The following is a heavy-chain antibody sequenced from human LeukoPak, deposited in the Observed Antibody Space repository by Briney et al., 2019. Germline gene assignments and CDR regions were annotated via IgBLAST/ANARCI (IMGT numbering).Heavy chain of an antibody. Sequence: GGSLRLSCAASGFTFSSYGMHWVRQAPGKGLEWVAFIRYDGSNKYYADSVKGRFTISRDNSKNTLYLQMNSLRAEDTAVYYCAKDRGYSSPEDYWGQGTLVTVSS. V-gene: IGHV3-30*02. CDR1: GFTFSSYG. J-gene: IGHJ4*02. CDR3: AKDRGYSSPEDY. D-gene: IGHD5-18*01. CDR2: IRYDGSNK.